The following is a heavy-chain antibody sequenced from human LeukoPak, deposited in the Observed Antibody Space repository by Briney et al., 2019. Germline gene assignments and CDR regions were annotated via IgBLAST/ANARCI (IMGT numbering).Heavy chain of an antibody. Sequence: ASVKVSCKASGYIFTSYGISWVRQAPGQGLEWMGWISVYNGNTNYVQKFQGRVTMTTDTSTSTAYMELRSLRSDDTAVYYCARLVPQKWELPGKWFDPWGQGTLVTVSS. V-gene: IGHV1-18*04. CDR3: ARLVPQKWELPGKWFDP. CDR1: GYIFTSYG. J-gene: IGHJ5*02. D-gene: IGHD1-26*01. CDR2: ISVYNGNT.